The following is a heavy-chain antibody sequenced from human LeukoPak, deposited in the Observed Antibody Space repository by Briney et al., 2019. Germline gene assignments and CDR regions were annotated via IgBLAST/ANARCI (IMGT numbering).Heavy chain of an antibody. J-gene: IGHJ6*03. Sequence: SETLSLTCTVSGGSISSSNYYWGWIRQPPGKGLEWIGYIYHSGSTYYNPSLKSRVTISVDRSKNQFSLKLSSVTAADTAVYYCAREAAPRYYYYMDVWGKGTTVTVSS. CDR3: AREAAPRYYYYMDV. D-gene: IGHD6-6*01. V-gene: IGHV4-30-2*01. CDR2: IYHSGST. CDR1: GGSISSSNYY.